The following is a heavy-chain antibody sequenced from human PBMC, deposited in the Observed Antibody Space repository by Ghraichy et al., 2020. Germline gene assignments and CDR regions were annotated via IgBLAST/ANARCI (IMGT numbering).Heavy chain of an antibody. CDR2: ISSSGSTI. J-gene: IGHJ4*02. V-gene: IGHV3-48*03. Sequence: GGSLRLSCAASGFTFSSYEMNWVRQAPGKGLEWVSYISSSGSTIYYADSVKGRFTISRDNAKNSLYLQMNSLRAEDTAVYYCARSFDEGIAAADPSYYFDYWGQGTLVTVSS. CDR3: ARSFDEGIAAADPSYYFDY. D-gene: IGHD6-13*01. CDR1: GFTFSSYE.